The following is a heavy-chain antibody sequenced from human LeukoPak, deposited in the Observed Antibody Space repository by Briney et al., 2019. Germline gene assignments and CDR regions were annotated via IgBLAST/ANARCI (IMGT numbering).Heavy chain of an antibody. CDR1: GYTFTDYY. CDR3: ATEQLDRWY. V-gene: IGHV1-2*02. Sequence: ASVKVSCKASGYTFTDYYMHWVRQAPGQGLEWMGWINPKSGGTNHAQKFQGRVTMTRDTSINTANMDLTSLRSDDTAVYYCATEQLDRWYWGQGTLVTVSS. D-gene: IGHD2-8*02. CDR2: INPKSGGT. J-gene: IGHJ4*02.